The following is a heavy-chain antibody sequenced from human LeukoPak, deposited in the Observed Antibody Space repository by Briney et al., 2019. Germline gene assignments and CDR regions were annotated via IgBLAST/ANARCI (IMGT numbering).Heavy chain of an antibody. Sequence: GGSLRLSCAASGFTFSSYAMSWVRQAPGKGLEWVSAISGSGRSTYYADSVKGRFTISRDNSKNTLYLQMNSLRAEDTAVYYCAKDVFYYDSSGYYPFDYWGQGTLVTVSS. CDR2: ISGSGRST. V-gene: IGHV3-23*01. J-gene: IGHJ4*02. CDR1: GFTFSSYA. D-gene: IGHD3-22*01. CDR3: AKDVFYYDSSGYYPFDY.